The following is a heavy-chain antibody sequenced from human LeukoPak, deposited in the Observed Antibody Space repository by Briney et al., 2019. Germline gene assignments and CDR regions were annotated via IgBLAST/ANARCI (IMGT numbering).Heavy chain of an antibody. CDR1: GYSFTSYW. J-gene: IGHJ4*02. V-gene: IGHV5-51*01. Sequence: GESLKISCKGSGYSFTSYWIGWVRQMPGKGPEWMGIISPGDSDTRYSPSFQGQVTISADKSISTAYLQWSSLKASDTAMYYCARLACSGGSCSHRYYFDYWGQGTLVTVSS. D-gene: IGHD2-15*01. CDR2: ISPGDSDT. CDR3: ARLACSGGSCSHRYYFDY.